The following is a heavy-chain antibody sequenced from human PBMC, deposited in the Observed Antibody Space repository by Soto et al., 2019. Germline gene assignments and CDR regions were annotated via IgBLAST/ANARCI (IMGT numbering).Heavy chain of an antibody. D-gene: IGHD5-12*01. Sequence: SETLSLPCPISGGSISSDCSYCSWIRQHPWKGLEWIGYIYYSGSTYYNPSLKSRVTISVDTSKNQFSLKLSSVTAADTAVYYCARELRGYSGPTDYWGQG. CDR1: GGSISSDCSY. J-gene: IGHJ4*02. CDR3: ARELRGYSGPTDY. V-gene: IGHV4-31*03. CDR2: IYYSGST.